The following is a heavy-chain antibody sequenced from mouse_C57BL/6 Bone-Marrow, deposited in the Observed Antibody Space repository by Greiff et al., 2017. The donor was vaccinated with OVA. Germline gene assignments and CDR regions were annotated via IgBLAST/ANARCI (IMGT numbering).Heavy chain of an antibody. V-gene: IGHV14-4*01. CDR2: IDPENGDT. D-gene: IGHD1-1*01. CDR3: TPFITTAWYFDV. CDR1: GFNIKDDY. Sequence: VQLQQSGAELVRPGASVKLSCTASGFNIKDDYMHWVKQRPEQGLEWIGWIDPENGDTEYASKFQGKATITADTSSNTAYLQLSSLTSEDTAVYYCTPFITTAWYFDVWGTGTTVTVSS. J-gene: IGHJ1*03.